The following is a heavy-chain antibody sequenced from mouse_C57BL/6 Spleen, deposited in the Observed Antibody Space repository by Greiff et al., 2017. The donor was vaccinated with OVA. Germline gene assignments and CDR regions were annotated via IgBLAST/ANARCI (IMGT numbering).Heavy chain of an antibody. J-gene: IGHJ4*01. V-gene: IGHV5-4*03. D-gene: IGHD1-1*01. CDR2: ISDGGSYT. CDR1: GFTFSSYA. Sequence: EVKLMESGGGLVKPGGSLKLSCAASGFTFSSYAMSWVRQTPEKRLEWVATISDGGSYTYYPDNVKGRFTISRDNAKNNLYLQMSHLKSEDTAMYYCARGSSFMDYWGQGTSVTVSS. CDR3: ARGSSFMDY.